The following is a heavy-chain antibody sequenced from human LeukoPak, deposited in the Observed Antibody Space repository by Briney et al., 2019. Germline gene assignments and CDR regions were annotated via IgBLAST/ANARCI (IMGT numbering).Heavy chain of an antibody. CDR1: GLTFRNYG. Sequence: GGSLRLSCAASGLTFRNYGMHWVRQAPGKGLEWVAVIWYDGSNKYYADSVKGRFTISRDNSKDTLYLRTNSLRAEDTAVYYCATDRNSGKYYDYWGQGTLVSVSS. CDR3: ATDRNSGKYYDY. CDR2: IWYDGSNK. J-gene: IGHJ4*02. D-gene: IGHD1-26*01. V-gene: IGHV3-33*01.